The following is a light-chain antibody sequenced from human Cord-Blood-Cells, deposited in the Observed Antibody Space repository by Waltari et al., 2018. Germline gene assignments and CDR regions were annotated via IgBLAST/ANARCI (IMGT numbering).Light chain of an antibody. Sequence: QSALTQPASVSGSPGQSITISCTGTSSAVGGYHYVSWYQPHPGNAPKLMIYDVSNRPSGVSKRFSGYKSANTASLTISGLQAEDEADYYCSSYTSSSTYVFGTGTKVTVL. V-gene: IGLV2-14*03. CDR2: DVS. CDR1: SSAVGGYHY. J-gene: IGLJ1*01. CDR3: SSYTSSSTYV.